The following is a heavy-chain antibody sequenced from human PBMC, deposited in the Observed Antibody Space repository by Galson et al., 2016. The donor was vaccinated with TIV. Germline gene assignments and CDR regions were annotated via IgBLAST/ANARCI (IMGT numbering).Heavy chain of an antibody. CDR2: IYPGDSDT. J-gene: IGHJ4*02. CDR1: GNTFNGYW. CDR3: ARHSYDYYDNTGPTGGFDY. Sequence: QSGAEVKKPGESLKISCKGSGNTFNGYWIGWVRQMPGKGPEWIGIIYPGDSDTRYSPSFQGQVTMSADKFLSTAYLQWNSLQPSDTAIYYCARHSYDYYDNTGPTGGFDYWGQGTLVTVSS. V-gene: IGHV5-51*01. D-gene: IGHD3-22*01.